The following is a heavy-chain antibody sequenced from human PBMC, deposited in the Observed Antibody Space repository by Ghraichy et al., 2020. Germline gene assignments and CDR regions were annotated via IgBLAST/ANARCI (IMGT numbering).Heavy chain of an antibody. CDR2: ISGSGGST. V-gene: IGHV3-23*01. CDR3: AARRSGYYGDAFDI. J-gene: IGHJ3*02. D-gene: IGHD3-22*01. Sequence: GESLNISCAASGFTFSSYAMSWVRQAPGKGLEWVSAISGSGGSTYYADSVKGRFTISRDNSKNTLYLQMNSLRAEDTAVYYCAARRSGYYGDAFDIWGQGTMVTVSS. CDR1: GFTFSSYA.